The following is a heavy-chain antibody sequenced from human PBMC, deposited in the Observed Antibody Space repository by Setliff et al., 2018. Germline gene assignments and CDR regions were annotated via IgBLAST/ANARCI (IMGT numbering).Heavy chain of an antibody. CDR2: IYYTGST. CDR3: ARRMGGDWFEP. V-gene: IGHV4-39*01. D-gene: IGHD3-10*01. CDR1: GGSIRSANYY. Sequence: ASETLSLTCSVSGGSIRSANYYWGWIRQPPGKGLEWIGNIYYTGSTYYNASLKSRVTMSVDTSNNQFSLSLSSVTAADTAVYYCARRMGGDWFEPWGQGTLVTVSS. J-gene: IGHJ5*02.